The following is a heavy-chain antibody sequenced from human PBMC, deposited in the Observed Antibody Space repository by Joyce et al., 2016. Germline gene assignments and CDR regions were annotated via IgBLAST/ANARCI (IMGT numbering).Heavy chain of an antibody. V-gene: IGHV1-69*04. Sequence: KKPGSSVKVSCKASGGTLSKYTISWVRQAPGQGLEWMGRIIPILGIANFAQKFQGRVTLSADRSTDTAYMELSSLRFEDTAIYYCARDDFYDSTDYREYFQHWGQGTLVTVSS. J-gene: IGHJ1*01. CDR2: IIPILGIA. CDR3: ARDDFYDSTDYREYFQH. D-gene: IGHD3-22*01. CDR1: GGTLSKYT.